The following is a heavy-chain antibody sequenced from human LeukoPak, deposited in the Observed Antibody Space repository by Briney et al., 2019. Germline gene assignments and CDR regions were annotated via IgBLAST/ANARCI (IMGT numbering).Heavy chain of an antibody. V-gene: IGHV1-18*04. CDR3: AREGGGTPYYFDY. J-gene: IGHJ4*02. D-gene: IGHD1-14*01. Sequence: ASVKVSCKASGYIFTRYGISWVRQAPGQGLEWMGWISAHYGNTNYAQKFQDRVTMTTDTSTNTAYMELRSLRPDDTAVYYCAREGGGTPYYFDYWGQGTLVTVSS. CDR1: GYIFTRYG. CDR2: ISAHYGNT.